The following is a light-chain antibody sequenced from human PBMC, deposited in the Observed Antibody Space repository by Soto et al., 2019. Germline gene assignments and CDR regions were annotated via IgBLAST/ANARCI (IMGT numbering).Light chain of an antibody. J-gene: IGKJ1*01. Sequence: EIMLTQSPGTLSLSPGERATLSCRASQTLTSKYLAWYQQKPDQAPRFLIYEVSKRVTGIPDRFSGSESGTDFTLTISRLEPEDFAIYYCQHYGWSPRTFGQGTKVEIK. CDR3: QHYGWSPRT. CDR1: QTLTSKY. CDR2: EVS. V-gene: IGKV3-20*01.